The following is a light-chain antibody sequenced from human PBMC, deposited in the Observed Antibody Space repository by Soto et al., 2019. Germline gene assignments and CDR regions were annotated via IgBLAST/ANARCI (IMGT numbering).Light chain of an antibody. CDR1: QGVSTC. J-gene: IGKJ1*01. CDR3: QGLSTSPRT. Sequence: DIQLTQPPSFLSASVGATVTITCLAAQGVSTCFAWYQQKPGKAPKNLVYGASTQQRGGPSRFRGSGAGTELTLTISSRQPEDFATYYCQGLSTSPRTFGQGTKEELK. V-gene: IGKV1-9*01. CDR2: GAS.